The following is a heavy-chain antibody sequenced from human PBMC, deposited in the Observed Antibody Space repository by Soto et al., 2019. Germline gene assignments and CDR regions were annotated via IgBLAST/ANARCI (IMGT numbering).Heavy chain of an antibody. CDR3: ARRLYYDSSGFEGGGMDV. CDR1: GGSIKNFF. CDR2: IYYRGNT. V-gene: IGHV4-39*01. D-gene: IGHD3-22*01. Sequence: PSETLSLTCTVSGGSIKNFFWDWIRQPPGKGLEWIGSIYYRGNTYYNPSLTSRVTISVDTSKNQFSLKLSSVTAADTAVYYCARRLYYDSSGFEGGGMDVWGQGTTVTVSS. J-gene: IGHJ6*02.